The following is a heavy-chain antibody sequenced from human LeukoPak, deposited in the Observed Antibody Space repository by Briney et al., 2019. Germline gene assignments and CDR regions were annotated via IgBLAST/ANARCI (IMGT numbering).Heavy chain of an antibody. J-gene: IGHJ5*02. Sequence: WASVKVSCKASGYTFTSYGISWVRQAPGQGLERMGWISAYNGNTNYAQKLQGRVTMTTDTSTSTAYMELRSLRSDDTAVYYCARALQSEWELPNWFDPWGQGTLVTVSS. CDR1: GYTFTSYG. CDR3: ARALQSEWELPNWFDP. D-gene: IGHD1-26*01. CDR2: ISAYNGNT. V-gene: IGHV1-18*01.